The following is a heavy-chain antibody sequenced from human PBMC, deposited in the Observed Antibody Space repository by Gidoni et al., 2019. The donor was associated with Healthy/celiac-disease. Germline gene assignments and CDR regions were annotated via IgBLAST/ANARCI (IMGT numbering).Heavy chain of an antibody. J-gene: IGHJ3*02. CDR1: GFTFRTYS. Sequence: EVQLVASGGGLVKPGGSLRLSCAASGFTFRTYSMNWVRQTPGKGLEWVSSISTIGSYIYYADSVKGRFTISRDNAKNSLYLQMNSLRAEDTAVYYCARFRAAAAYDAFDIWGQGTMVTVSS. CDR2: ISTIGSYI. V-gene: IGHV3-21*01. CDR3: ARFRAAAAYDAFDI. D-gene: IGHD6-13*01.